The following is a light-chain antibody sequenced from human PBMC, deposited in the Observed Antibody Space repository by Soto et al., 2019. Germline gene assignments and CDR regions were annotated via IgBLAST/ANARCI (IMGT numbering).Light chain of an antibody. J-gene: IGLJ1*01. CDR2: DVS. CDR1: SSDVGGYNY. V-gene: IGLV2-14*01. Sequence: QSVLTQPASVSGSPGQSITISCTGTSSDVGGYNYVSWYQQHPGKAPKLMIYDVSDRPSGVSNRFSGSKSGITASLTISGLQSEDEADYYCSSYTSSRTYVFGTGTKLTVL. CDR3: SSYTSSRTYV.